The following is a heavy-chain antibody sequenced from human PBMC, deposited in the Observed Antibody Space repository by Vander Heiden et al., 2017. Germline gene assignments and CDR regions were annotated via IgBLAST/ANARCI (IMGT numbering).Heavy chain of an antibody. CDR3: ARVYYDSSGYYTQAFDY. D-gene: IGHD3-22*01. CDR1: GFTFRSYA. Sequence: QVQLVESGGGVVQPGRSLRLSCAASGFTFRSYAMHWVRQAPGKGLEWVAVISYDGSNKYYADSVKGRFTISRDNSKNTLYLQMNSLRAEDTAVYYCARVYYDSSGYYTQAFDYWGQGTLVTVSS. J-gene: IGHJ4*02. CDR2: ISYDGSNK. V-gene: IGHV3-30-3*01.